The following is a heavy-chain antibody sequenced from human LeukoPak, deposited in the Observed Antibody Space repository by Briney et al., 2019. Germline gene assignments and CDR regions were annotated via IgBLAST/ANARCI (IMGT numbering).Heavy chain of an antibody. V-gene: IGHV4-59*08. Sequence: SETLSLTCTVSGGSINDFYCSWVRQPPGKGLEWLGYIYSSGSTNHNPSLESRVTMSVDTSKNQFSLKLTSVTAADTAVYFCARHSGNYGGAFDIWGQGTMVTVSS. CDR1: GGSINDFY. CDR2: IYSSGST. J-gene: IGHJ3*02. D-gene: IGHD1-7*01. CDR3: ARHSGNYGGAFDI.